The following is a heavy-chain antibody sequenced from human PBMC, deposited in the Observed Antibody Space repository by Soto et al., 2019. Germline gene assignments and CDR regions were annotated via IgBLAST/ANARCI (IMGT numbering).Heavy chain of an antibody. CDR3: ARPLGYCSGGSCFPFDK. D-gene: IGHD2-15*01. CDR1: EFTFSSYW. CDR2: IKQDGNEK. V-gene: IGHV3-7*01. J-gene: IGHJ4*02. Sequence: EVQLVESGGGLVQPGRSLRLSCAASEFTFSSYWMSWVRQAPGKGLEWVANIKQDGNEKFYVDSVNGRFTISRDNAKNSVYLQMNNLRAEDTAVYYCARPLGYCSGGSCFPFDKWGQGTLVTVSS.